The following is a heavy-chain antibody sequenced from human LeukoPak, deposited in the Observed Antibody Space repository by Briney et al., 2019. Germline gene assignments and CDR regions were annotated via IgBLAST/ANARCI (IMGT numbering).Heavy chain of an antibody. J-gene: IGHJ5*02. Sequence: PSETLSLTCTVSGGSISSYYWSWIRQPAGKGPEWIGRIYTSGSTNYNPSLKSRVTMSVDTSKNQFSLKLSSVTAADTAVYYCARMYSSGWYNWFDPWGQGTLVTVSS. CDR2: IYTSGST. D-gene: IGHD6-19*01. V-gene: IGHV4-4*07. CDR1: GGSISSYY. CDR3: ARMYSSGWYNWFDP.